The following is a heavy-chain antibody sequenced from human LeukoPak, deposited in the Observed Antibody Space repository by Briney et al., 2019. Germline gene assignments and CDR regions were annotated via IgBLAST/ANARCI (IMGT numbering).Heavy chain of an antibody. Sequence: ASVKVSCKASGYTFTSYGISWVRQAPGQGLEWMGWISAYNGNTNYAQKLQGRVTMTTDTSTSTAYMELRSLRSDDTAVYYCARERGYCSSTSCPGSYYYYGMDVWGQGTTVTVSS. CDR1: GYTFTSYG. J-gene: IGHJ6*02. D-gene: IGHD2-2*01. CDR2: ISAYNGNT. CDR3: ARERGYCSSTSCPGSYYYYGMDV. V-gene: IGHV1-18*01.